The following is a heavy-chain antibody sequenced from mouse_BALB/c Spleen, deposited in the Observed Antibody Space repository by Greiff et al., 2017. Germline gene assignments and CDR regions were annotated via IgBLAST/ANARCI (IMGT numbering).Heavy chain of an antibody. CDR1: GDSITSGY. Sequence: EVQVVESGPSLVKPSQTLSLTCSVTGDSITSGYWNWIRKFPGNKLEYMGYISYSGSTYYNPSLKSRISITRDTSKNQYYLQLNSVTTEDTATYYCAREGVRWFAYWGQGTLVTVSA. J-gene: IGHJ3*01. D-gene: IGHD2-14*01. V-gene: IGHV3-8*02. CDR2: ISYSGST. CDR3: AREGVRWFAY.